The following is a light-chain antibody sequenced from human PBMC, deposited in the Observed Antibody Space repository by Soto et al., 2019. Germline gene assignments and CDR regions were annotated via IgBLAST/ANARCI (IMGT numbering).Light chain of an antibody. CDR1: QSISSW. V-gene: IGKV1-5*01. Sequence: DIQMTQSPSTLSASVGERVTITCRASQSISSWLAWYQQRPGKAPKLLIYDASSLESGLPSRFSGSGSGTEFTLTISSLQPDDFATYYCQQYNSYTWTFGQGTKVDI. CDR3: QQYNSYTWT. J-gene: IGKJ1*01. CDR2: DAS.